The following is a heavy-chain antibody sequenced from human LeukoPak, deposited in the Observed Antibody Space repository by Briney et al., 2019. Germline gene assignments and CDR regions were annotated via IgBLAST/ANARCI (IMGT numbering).Heavy chain of an antibody. D-gene: IGHD6-13*01. J-gene: IGHJ4*02. V-gene: IGHV3-48*01. CDR1: GFTFSSYS. Sequence: PGGSLRLSCAASGFTFSSYSMNWVRQAPGKGLEWISYISSSSTTIYYADSVKGRFTISRDSTRNSLYLQMNSLRAEDTAVYHCARDLKGYSSSGGVDYWGQGTLVTVSS. CDR3: ARDLKGYSSSGGVDY. CDR2: ISSSSTTI.